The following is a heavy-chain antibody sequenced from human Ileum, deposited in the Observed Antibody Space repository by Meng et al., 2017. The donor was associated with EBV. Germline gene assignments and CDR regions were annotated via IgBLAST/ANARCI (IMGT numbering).Heavy chain of an antibody. J-gene: IGHJ4*02. CDR3: AGDHHSGSPH. V-gene: IGHV4-30-4*01. CDR1: VGTVSSDKYS. Sequence: LLDTGPVRLKPSQTPSLTRPGPVGTVSSDKYSWIWHRQAQGMGLDWIGYLYCSERTYYNPSLESRVTMTVDTSKNQFPLKLSSVAAADTAVYYCAGDHHSGSPHWGQGTLVTVSS. D-gene: IGHD1-26*01. CDR2: LYCSERT.